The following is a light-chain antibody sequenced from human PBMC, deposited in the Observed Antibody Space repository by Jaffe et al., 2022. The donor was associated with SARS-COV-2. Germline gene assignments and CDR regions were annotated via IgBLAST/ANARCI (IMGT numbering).Light chain of an antibody. Sequence: QSVLTQPPSVSGAPGQRVTISCTGSSSNIGTGHDVHWYQQFPGTAPKLLIYGNNNRPSGVPDRFSGSKSGTSASLAISGLKAEDEADYYCQSYDNSLSVWVFGGGTKLTVL. CDR1: SSNIGTGHD. CDR2: GNN. CDR3: QSYDNSLSVWV. J-gene: IGLJ3*02. V-gene: IGLV1-40*01.